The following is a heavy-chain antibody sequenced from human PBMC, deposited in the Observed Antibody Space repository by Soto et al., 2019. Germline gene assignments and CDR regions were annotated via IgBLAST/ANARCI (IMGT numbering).Heavy chain of an antibody. Sequence: SETLSLTCAVSGYFITNGNYWGWIRQSPGRGLEWIGSIYYTGRTYYNPSLKSRVTMSVDTSKNQFSLKLTSVTAADTAVYYCARDRAAVASTFDYWGQGTLVTVS. CDR3: ARDRAAVASTFDY. D-gene: IGHD6-19*01. CDR2: IYYTGRT. J-gene: IGHJ4*02. V-gene: IGHV4-38-2*02. CDR1: GYFITNGNY.